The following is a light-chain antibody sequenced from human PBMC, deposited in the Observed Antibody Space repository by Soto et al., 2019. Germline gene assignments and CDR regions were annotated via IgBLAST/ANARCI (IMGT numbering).Light chain of an antibody. Sequence: EIVSTQSPGSLSLSPGEGATLSCRASQSVSTTYLAWYQLKPGQAPRLVIYATSSRAAGIPDRFRGSGSGTEFTLTISSLEPEDVGVYFCQQYGNSPPYSFGQGTKLEIK. CDR3: QQYGNSPPYS. J-gene: IGKJ2*03. CDR2: ATS. CDR1: QSVSTTY. V-gene: IGKV3-20*01.